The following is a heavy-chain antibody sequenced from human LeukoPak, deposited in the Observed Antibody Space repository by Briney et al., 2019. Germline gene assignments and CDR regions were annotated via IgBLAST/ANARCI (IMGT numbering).Heavy chain of an antibody. V-gene: IGHV3-21*01. CDR1: GFTFSSYS. CDR2: ISSSSSYI. Sequence: GGSPRLSCAASGFTFSSYSMNWVRQAPGKGLEWVSSISSSSSYIYYADSVKGRFTISRDNAKNSLYLQMNSLRAEDTAVYYCARDGVVPAAIFHFDYWGQGTLVTVSS. CDR3: ARDGVVPAAIFHFDY. J-gene: IGHJ4*02. D-gene: IGHD2-2*02.